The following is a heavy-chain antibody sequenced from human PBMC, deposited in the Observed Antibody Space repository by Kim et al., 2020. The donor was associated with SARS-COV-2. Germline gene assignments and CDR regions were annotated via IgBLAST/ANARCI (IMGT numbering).Heavy chain of an antibody. D-gene: IGHD6-13*01. V-gene: IGHV3-11*01. CDR1: GFTFSDYY. J-gene: IGHJ6*03. CDR2: ISSSGSTI. Sequence: GGSLRLSCAASGFTFSDYYMSWIRQAPGKGLEWVSYISSSGSTIYYADSVKGRFTISRDNAKNSLYLQMNSLRAEDTAVYYCARVYDSSSWPSYYYYYMDVWGKGTTVTVSS. CDR3: ARVYDSSSWPSYYYYYMDV.